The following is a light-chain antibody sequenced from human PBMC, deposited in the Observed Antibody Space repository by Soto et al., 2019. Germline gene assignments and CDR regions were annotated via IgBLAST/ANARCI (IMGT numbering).Light chain of an antibody. CDR1: QGLXRW. J-gene: IGKJ5*01. CDR2: DAS. V-gene: IGKV1D-12*01. Sequence: DIQLTQCPSSVSEPVGDRVTITCRARQGLXRWLGWYQQKLGKAPKLLXFDASSLQRGVPSRRSGSGSGTDFTLTISSLQPENFANYYFQQAKSFPSTFGQGTRLEI. CDR3: QQAKSFPST.